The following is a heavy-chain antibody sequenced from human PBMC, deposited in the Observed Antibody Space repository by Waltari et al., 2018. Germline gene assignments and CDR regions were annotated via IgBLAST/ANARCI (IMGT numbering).Heavy chain of an antibody. CDR2: IYSSGTK. V-gene: IGHV3-53*01. CDR3: ARVLRDGYNFFDYYYYGMDV. CDR1: GFTVSSNY. D-gene: IGHD1-1*01. J-gene: IGHJ6*02. Sequence: EVQLVESGGGLIQPGGSLRLSCAASGFTVSSNYMSWVRQAPGKGLEWVSGIYSSGTKYDAESVKGRFTISRDNSKNTLYLQMNSLRAEDTAVYYCARVLRDGYNFFDYYYYGMDVWGQGTTVTVSS.